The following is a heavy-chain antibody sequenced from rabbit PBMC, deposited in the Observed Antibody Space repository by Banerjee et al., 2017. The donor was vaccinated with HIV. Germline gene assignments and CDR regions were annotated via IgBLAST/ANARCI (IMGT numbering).Heavy chain of an antibody. CDR2: IDSGDGST. J-gene: IGHJ4*01. D-gene: IGHD8-1*01. Sequence: KGLEWIGCIDSGDGSTYYASWAKGRFTISKTSSTTVTLQLNSLTAADTATYFCARGSNYYAFNLWGPGTLVTVS. V-gene: IGHV1S40*01. CDR3: ARGSNYYAFNL.